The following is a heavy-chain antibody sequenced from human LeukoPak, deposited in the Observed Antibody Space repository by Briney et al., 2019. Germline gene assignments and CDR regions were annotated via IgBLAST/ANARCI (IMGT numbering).Heavy chain of an antibody. CDR3: ASSPAWEPGTYFDY. Sequence: SETLSLTCTVSGGSISSGDYYWSWIRQPPGKGLEWIGYIYYSGSTYYNPSLKSRVTISVDTSKNQFSLKLSSVTAADTAVYYCASSPAWEPGTYFDYWGQGTLVTVSS. J-gene: IGHJ4*02. V-gene: IGHV4-30-4*01. D-gene: IGHD1-26*01. CDR1: GGSISSGDYY. CDR2: IYYSGST.